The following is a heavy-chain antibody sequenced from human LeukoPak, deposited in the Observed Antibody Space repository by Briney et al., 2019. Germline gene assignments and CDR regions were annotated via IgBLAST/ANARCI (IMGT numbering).Heavy chain of an antibody. D-gene: IGHD6-13*01. CDR3: VREVSQGAAVGKYNWYFDL. V-gene: IGHV3-13*01. Sequence: GGSLRLFCAASGFTFSSSDLHWVRQVTGKSLEWVSAIGAGGDTYYPDSVKGRFTISREDAKNSLYLQMNSLRAGDTAVYYCVREVSQGAAVGKYNWYFDLWGRGTLVTVSS. CDR2: IGAGGDT. CDR1: GFTFSSSD. J-gene: IGHJ2*01.